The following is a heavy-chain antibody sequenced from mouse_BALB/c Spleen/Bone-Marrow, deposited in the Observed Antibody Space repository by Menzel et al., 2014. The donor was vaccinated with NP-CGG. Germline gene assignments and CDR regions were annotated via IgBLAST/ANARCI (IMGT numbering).Heavy chain of an antibody. CDR2: INPYNGGT. D-gene: IGHD1-1*01. V-gene: IGHV1-25*01. CDR1: GYSCTGYT. Sequence: VQLQQSGPELVKPGASMKISCKASGYSCTGYTMNWVKQSHGKNLEWIGLINPYNGGTNYNQKFKDKATLTVDRSSSTAYMELLSLTSEDSAVYYCARLLLYYYAMDYWGQGTSVTVSS. CDR3: ARLLLYYYAMDY. J-gene: IGHJ4*01.